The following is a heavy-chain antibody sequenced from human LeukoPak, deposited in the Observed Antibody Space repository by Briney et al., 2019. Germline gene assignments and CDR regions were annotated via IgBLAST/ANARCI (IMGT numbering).Heavy chain of an antibody. Sequence: SVKVSCTASGCTFSSYAISWVRQAPGQGLEWMGGIIPIFGTANYAQKFQGRVTITAAESTSTAYMELSSLRSEVTAVYYCARDRYDSSGYYSWSFDYWGQGTLVTVSS. J-gene: IGHJ4*02. CDR3: ARDRYDSSGYYSWSFDY. D-gene: IGHD3-22*01. V-gene: IGHV1-69*13. CDR2: IIPIFGTA. CDR1: GCTFSSYA.